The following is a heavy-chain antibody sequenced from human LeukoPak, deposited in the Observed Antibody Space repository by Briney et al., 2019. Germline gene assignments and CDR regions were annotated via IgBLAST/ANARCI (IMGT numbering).Heavy chain of an antibody. Sequence: GGSLRLSCAASGFTFSSYSMNWVRQAPGKGLEWVSSISSSSSYIYYADSVKGRFTISRDNAKNSLYLQMNSLRAEDTAVYYCAGARTIFSARPDDAFDIWGQGTMVTVSS. CDR3: AGARTIFSARPDDAFDI. V-gene: IGHV3-21*01. CDR1: GFTFSSYS. D-gene: IGHD3-9*01. J-gene: IGHJ3*02. CDR2: ISSSSSYI.